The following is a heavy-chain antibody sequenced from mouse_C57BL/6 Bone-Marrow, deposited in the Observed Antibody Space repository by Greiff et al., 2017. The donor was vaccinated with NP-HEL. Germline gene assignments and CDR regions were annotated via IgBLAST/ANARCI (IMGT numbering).Heavy chain of an antibody. CDR1: GYAFTNYL. V-gene: IGHV1-54*01. Sequence: VQGVESGAELVRPGTSVKVSCKASGYAFTNYLIEWVKQRPGQGLEWIGVINPGSGGTNYNEKFKGKATLTADKSSSTAYMQLSSLTSEDSAVYFCARHGYGSTAWFAYWGQGTLVTVSA. CDR3: ARHGYGSTAWFAY. CDR2: INPGSGGT. J-gene: IGHJ3*01. D-gene: IGHD1-1*01.